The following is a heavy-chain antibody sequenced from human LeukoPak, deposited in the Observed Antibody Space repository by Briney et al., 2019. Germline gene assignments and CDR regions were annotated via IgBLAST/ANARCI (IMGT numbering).Heavy chain of an antibody. CDR2: ISSSSSYI. V-gene: IGHV3-21*01. CDR1: GFTFSSYS. J-gene: IGHJ4*02. CDR3: ARDLRGDYYAY. D-gene: IGHD3-10*01. Sequence: SGGSLRLSCAASGFTFSSYSMNWVRQAPGKGLEWVSSISSSSSYIYCADSVKGRFTISRDNAKNSLYLQMNSLRAEDTAVYYCARDLRGDYYAYWGQGTLVTVSS.